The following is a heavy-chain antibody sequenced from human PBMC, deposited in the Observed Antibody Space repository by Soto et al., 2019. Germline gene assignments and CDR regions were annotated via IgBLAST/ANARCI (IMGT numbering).Heavy chain of an antibody. CDR1: GGSISSSNW. CDR3: ASRYCSSTSCPGGGRCFDP. V-gene: IGHV4-4*02. Sequence: LSLTCAVSGGSISSSNWWSWVRQPPGKGLEWIGEIYHSGSTNYNPSLKSRVTISVDKSKNQFSLKLSSVTAADTAVYYCASRYCSSTSCPGGGRCFDPWGQGTLVTVSS. D-gene: IGHD2-2*01. CDR2: IYHSGST. J-gene: IGHJ5*02.